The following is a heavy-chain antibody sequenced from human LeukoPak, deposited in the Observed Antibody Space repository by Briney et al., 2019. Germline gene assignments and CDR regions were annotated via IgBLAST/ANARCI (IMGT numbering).Heavy chain of an antibody. Sequence: GGSLRLSCAASGFTFSSYGMHWVRQAPGKGLEWVAFIRYDGSNKYYADSVKGRFTISRDNSKNTLYLQMNSLRAEDTSVYYCAKDLDSSPTPDFDYWGQGTLVTVSS. J-gene: IGHJ4*02. CDR3: AKDLDSSPTPDFDY. CDR2: IRYDGSNK. V-gene: IGHV3-30*02. D-gene: IGHD6-13*01. CDR1: GFTFSSYG.